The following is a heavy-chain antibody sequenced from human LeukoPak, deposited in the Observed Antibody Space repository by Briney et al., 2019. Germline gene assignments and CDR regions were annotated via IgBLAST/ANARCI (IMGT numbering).Heavy chain of an antibody. Sequence: VASVKVSCKASGYAFTSYSVHWVRQAPGQGLEWMGGINTNSGDPTYAQGFTGRFVFSLDTSVSTAFLEISSLKAEDTAVYYCASFHYFGSVTRYTTYYYYYGMDVWGQGTTVTVSS. V-gene: IGHV7-4-1*02. CDR1: GYAFTSYS. CDR3: ASFHYFGSVTRYTTYYYYYGMDV. CDR2: INTNSGDP. J-gene: IGHJ6*02. D-gene: IGHD3-10*01.